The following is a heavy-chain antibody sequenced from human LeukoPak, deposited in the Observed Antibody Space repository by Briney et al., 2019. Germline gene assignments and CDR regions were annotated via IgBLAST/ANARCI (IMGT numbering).Heavy chain of an antibody. CDR1: GFTFSSYW. Sequence: GGSLRLSWAASGFTFSSYWMSWVGQAPGKGLELVSYISSSGSTIYYADAVKGRFTISRDNAKNSLYLQMNSLRAEDTAVYSCASNYAYNYDSSGYYTTWGQGTLVTVSS. CDR2: ISSSGSTI. D-gene: IGHD3-22*01. V-gene: IGHV3-48*04. J-gene: IGHJ5*02. CDR3: ASNYAYNYDSSGYYTT.